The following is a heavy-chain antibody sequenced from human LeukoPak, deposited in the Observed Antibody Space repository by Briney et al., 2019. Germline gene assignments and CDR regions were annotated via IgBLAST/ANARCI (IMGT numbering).Heavy chain of an antibody. CDR3: ARGEYGSSWYYF. D-gene: IGHD6-13*01. Sequence: SETLSLTCAVYGGSFSGYYWSWIRQPPGKGLEWIGEINHSGSTNYNPSLKSRVTISTDMSKNQFSLKLSSVTAADTAVYFCARGEYGSSWYYFWGQGTLVTVSS. V-gene: IGHV4-34*01. J-gene: IGHJ4*02. CDR1: GGSFSGYY. CDR2: INHSGST.